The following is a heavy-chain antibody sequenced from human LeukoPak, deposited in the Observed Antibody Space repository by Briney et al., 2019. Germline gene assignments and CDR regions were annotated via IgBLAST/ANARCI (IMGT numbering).Heavy chain of an antibody. CDR2: IYYSGRH. V-gene: IGHV4-31*03. CDR3: ARGGGSGSYYYYYGMDV. J-gene: IGHJ6*02. D-gene: IGHD3-10*01. CDR1: GGSISSGGYY. Sequence: RSSETLSLTCTVSGGSISSGGYYWSWIRQHPGKGLVWNGYIYYSGRHYYNPSLESRVTISVDTSKNQFSLKLSSVTAADTAVYYCARGGGSGSYYYYYGMDVWGQGTTVTVSS.